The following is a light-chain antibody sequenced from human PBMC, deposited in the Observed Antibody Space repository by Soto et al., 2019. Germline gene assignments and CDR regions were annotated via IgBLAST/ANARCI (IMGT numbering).Light chain of an antibody. CDR2: SND. Sequence: QSVLTQAPSASGTPGQRVTISRSRGSSNMGSITVNWYQVLPGTAPKLLIYSNDQRPSGVPDRFSRSKSGTSASLAISGLQTEDEADYSSATWNVSLSGWVFGGGTKLTV. J-gene: IGLJ3*02. CDR3: ATWNVSLSGWV. V-gene: IGLV1-44*01. CDR1: SSNMGSIT.